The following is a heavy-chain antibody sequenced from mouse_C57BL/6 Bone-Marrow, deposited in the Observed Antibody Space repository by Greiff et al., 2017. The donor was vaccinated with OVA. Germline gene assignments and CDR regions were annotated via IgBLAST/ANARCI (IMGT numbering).Heavy chain of an antibody. J-gene: IGHJ3*01. Sequence: QVQLQQSGPGLVAPSQSLSITCTVSGFSLTSYGVHWVRQPPGKGLEWLVVIWSDGSTTYNSALKSRLSISKDNSKSQVFLKMNSLQTDDTAMYYCARQGSYDGYYWFAYWGQGTLVTVSA. CDR3: ARQGSYDGYYWFAY. CDR2: IWSDGST. D-gene: IGHD2-3*01. CDR1: GFSLTSYG. V-gene: IGHV2-6-1*01.